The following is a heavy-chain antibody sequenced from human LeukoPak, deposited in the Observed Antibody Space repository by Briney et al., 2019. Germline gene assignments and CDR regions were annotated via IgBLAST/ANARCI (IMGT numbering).Heavy chain of an antibody. CDR3: ARGLRDYYDSSGYYINPYYFDY. V-gene: IGHV4-34*01. D-gene: IGHD3-22*01. CDR1: GGSFSGYY. J-gene: IGHJ4*02. Sequence: PSETLSLTCAVYGGSFSGYYWSWIRQPPGKGLEWIGEINHGGSTSYNPSLKSRVTISVDTSKNQFSLKLSSVTAADTAVYYCARGLRDYYDSSGYYINPYYFDYWGQGTLVTVSS. CDR2: INHGGST.